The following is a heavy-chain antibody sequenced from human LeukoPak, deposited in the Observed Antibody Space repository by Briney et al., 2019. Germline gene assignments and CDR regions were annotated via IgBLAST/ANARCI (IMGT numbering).Heavy chain of an antibody. CDR3: ARVGGGSYIRTFDT. CDR2: IYASGSA. J-gene: IGHJ3*02. V-gene: IGHV4-61*02. CDR1: GGSISSGGYL. Sequence: SETLSLTCTVSGGSISSGGYLWHWIRQPAGKGLEWIGRIYASGSANYNPSLESRVTMSVDTSKNQFSLKLSSVTAADTAVYYCARVGGGSYIRTFDTWGQGTMVTVSS. D-gene: IGHD1-26*01.